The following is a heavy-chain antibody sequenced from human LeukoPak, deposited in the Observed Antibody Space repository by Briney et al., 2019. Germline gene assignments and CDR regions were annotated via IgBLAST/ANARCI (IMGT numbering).Heavy chain of an antibody. Sequence: SETLSLTCALYGGSFSGYYWSWIRHPPGNGLEWIGEINHSGSTNYNPSLKSRVTISVDTSKNQFSLKLRSVTAADTAVYYCARIVDYWGQGTLVTVCS. CDR2: INHSGST. CDR3: ARIVDY. CDR1: GGSFSGYY. D-gene: IGHD1-14*01. J-gene: IGHJ4*02. V-gene: IGHV4-34*01.